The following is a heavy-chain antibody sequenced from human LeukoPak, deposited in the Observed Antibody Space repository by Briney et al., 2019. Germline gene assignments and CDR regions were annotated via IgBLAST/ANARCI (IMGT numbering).Heavy chain of an antibody. Sequence: GGSLRLSCAASGFTFSSFAMSWVRQAPGKGLEWVSAISGSGSNTHYADSVKGRFTISRDNSKNTLYLQMNSLRPEDTAVYSCAKDVALAGSGPPTSWGQGSLVTVSS. CDR1: GFTFSSFA. J-gene: IGHJ5*02. D-gene: IGHD6-19*01. CDR3: AKDVALAGSGPPTS. V-gene: IGHV3-23*01. CDR2: ISGSGSNT.